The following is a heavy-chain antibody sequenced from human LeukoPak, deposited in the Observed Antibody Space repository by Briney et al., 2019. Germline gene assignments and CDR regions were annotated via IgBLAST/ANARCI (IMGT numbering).Heavy chain of an antibody. Sequence: GGSLRLSCAASGFIVNSYAMSWVRQAPGKGLAWVSLIYSDGVTQYADSVKGRFTISRDNSKNTLYLQMNSLRDEDTTVYFCARDRAEGKTWVEFDPWGQGTLVTVTS. CDR1: GFIVNSYA. V-gene: IGHV3-66*02. J-gene: IGHJ5*02. CDR2: IYSDGVT. CDR3: ARDRAEGKTWVEFDP.